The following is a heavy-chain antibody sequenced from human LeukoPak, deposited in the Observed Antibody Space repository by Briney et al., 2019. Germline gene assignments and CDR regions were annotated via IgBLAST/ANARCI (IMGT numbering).Heavy chain of an antibody. D-gene: IGHD1-26*01. J-gene: IGHJ4*02. CDR1: GYTFSGYH. Sequence: GASVKVSCKASGYTFSGYHIYWVRQAPGQGLELMGWINPNSGGTNNAQKFQGRVTMTRDTSISTAYMELSRLTSDDTAVYYCAKVTWEPTGDCWGQGTLVTVSS. CDR3: AKVTWEPTGDC. V-gene: IGHV1-2*02. CDR2: INPNSGGT.